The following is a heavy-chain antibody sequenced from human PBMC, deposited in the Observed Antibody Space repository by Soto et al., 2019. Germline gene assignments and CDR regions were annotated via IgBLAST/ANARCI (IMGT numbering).Heavy chain of an antibody. J-gene: IGHJ4*02. Sequence: QWQVQESGPGLVKPSETLSLTCTVSGGSITFNFWSWIRQPPGKGLEWIGYVFHTGNTDYNPSLKSRVTISVDTSKNRLSLKLDSVTAADTAMYYCARGSGWLDYWGQGTLVTVSS. D-gene: IGHD6-19*01. CDR3: ARGSGWLDY. V-gene: IGHV4-59*08. CDR1: GGSITFNF. CDR2: VFHTGNT.